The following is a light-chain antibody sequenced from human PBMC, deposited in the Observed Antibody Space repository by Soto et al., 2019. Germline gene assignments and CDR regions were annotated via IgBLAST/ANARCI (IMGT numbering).Light chain of an antibody. CDR1: QRISATH. CDR3: QHYGSSPLT. CDR2: GAS. Sequence: IVLTQSPGTLSLSPGERATLSCRASQRISATHLAWYQQRPGQAPRLLLYGASSRATGIPDRFSGSGSGTDFTFTINRVEPEDFTVFYCQHYGSSPLTFGGGTKVEIK. V-gene: IGKV3-20*01. J-gene: IGKJ4*01.